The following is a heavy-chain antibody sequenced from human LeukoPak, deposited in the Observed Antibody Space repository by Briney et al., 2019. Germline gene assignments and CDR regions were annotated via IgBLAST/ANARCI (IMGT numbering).Heavy chain of an antibody. CDR1: GFTFSSYS. CDR3: ARDARDYGRGEFDY. CDR2: ISSSSSYI. D-gene: IGHD4-17*01. V-gene: IGHV3-21*01. J-gene: IGHJ4*02. Sequence: SGGSLRLSCAASGFTFSSYSMNWVRQAPGKGLEWVSSISSSSSYIYYADSVKGRFTISRDNAKNSLYLQMNSLRAEDTAVYYCARDARDYGRGEFDYWGQGTLVTVSS.